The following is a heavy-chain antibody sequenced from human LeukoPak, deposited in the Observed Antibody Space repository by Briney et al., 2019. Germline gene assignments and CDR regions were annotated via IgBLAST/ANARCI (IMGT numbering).Heavy chain of an antibody. CDR1: GGSFSGYY. CDR3: ARGSIAAAGKRAFDI. Sequence: SETLSLTCAVYGGSFSGYYWSWIRQPPGKGLEWIGYIYYSGSTNYNPSLKSRVTISVDTSKNQFSLKPSSVTAADTAVYYCARGSIAAAGKRAFDIWGQGTMVTVSS. V-gene: IGHV4-59*01. D-gene: IGHD6-13*01. CDR2: IYYSGST. J-gene: IGHJ3*02.